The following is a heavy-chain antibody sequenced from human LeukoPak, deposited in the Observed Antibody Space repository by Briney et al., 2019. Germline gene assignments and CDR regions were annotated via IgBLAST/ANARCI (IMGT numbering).Heavy chain of an antibody. CDR3: ARLSRTAPFDY. J-gene: IGHJ4*02. CDR1: GGSISSYY. Sequence: PSETLSLTCTVSGGSISSYYWSWIRQPPGKGLEWIGYIYYSGSTNYNPSLKSRVTISVDTSKNQFSLKLSSVTAADTAVYYCARLSRTAPFDYWGQGTLVTVSS. CDR2: IYYSGST. D-gene: IGHD6-6*01. V-gene: IGHV4-59*08.